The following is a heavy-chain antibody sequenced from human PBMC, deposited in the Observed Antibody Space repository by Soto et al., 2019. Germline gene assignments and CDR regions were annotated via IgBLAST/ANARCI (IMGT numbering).Heavy chain of an antibody. J-gene: IGHJ4*02. CDR3: AKADGEQWLLPHLDN. CDR2: ISCCGGST. Sequence: EVQLLESGGGVVQPGGSLRLSCVASGFNFKKFAMAWVRQAPGEGLEWVSGISCCGGSTSYADSVKGRFSTARDDSKNTLSLQMNGLRVEYTAQYFCAKADGEQWLLPHLDNWGQGTLVTVS. V-gene: IGHV3-23*01. CDR1: GFNFKKFA. D-gene: IGHD6-19*01.